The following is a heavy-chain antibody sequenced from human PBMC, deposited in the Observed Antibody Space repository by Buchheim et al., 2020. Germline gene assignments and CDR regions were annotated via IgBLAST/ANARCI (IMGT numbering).Heavy chain of an antibody. CDR3: ARDRSYYGSGKNGMDV. J-gene: IGHJ6*02. V-gene: IGHV3-30*04. CDR1: GFTFSSYA. D-gene: IGHD3-10*01. Sequence: QVQLVESGGGVVQPGRSLRLSCAASGFTFSSYAMHWVRQAPGKGLEWVAVISYDGSNKYYADSVKGRFTISRDNSKNTLYLQMNSLRAEDTAVYYCARDRSYYGSGKNGMDVWGQGTT. CDR2: ISYDGSNK.